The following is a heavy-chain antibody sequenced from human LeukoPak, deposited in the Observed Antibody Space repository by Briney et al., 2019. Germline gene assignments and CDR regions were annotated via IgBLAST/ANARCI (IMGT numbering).Heavy chain of an antibody. V-gene: IGHV1-69*06. D-gene: IGHD7-27*01. CDR2: IIPIFGTA. CDR1: GGTFSSYA. CDR3: ARLNPSGPPPGDDY. J-gene: IGHJ4*02. Sequence: SVKVSCKASGGTFSSYAISWVRQAPGQGLEWMGGIIPIFGTANYAQKFQGRVTITADKSTSTAYMELSSLRSEDTAVYYCARLNPSGPPPGDDYWGQGTLVTVSS.